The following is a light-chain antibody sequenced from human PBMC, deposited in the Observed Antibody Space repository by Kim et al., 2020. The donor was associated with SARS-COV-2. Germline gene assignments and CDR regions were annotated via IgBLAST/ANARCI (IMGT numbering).Light chain of an antibody. CDR3: NSRDTNDIVL. J-gene: IGLJ2*01. CDR1: SLRSYY. V-gene: IGLV3-19*01. CDR2: CKN. Sequence: VALGQTVRITYQGDSLRSYYATWYQQKPGQSPILLIYCKNNRPSGIPDRFSGSSSGNTASLTITGTQAGDEADYYCNSRDTNDIVLFGGGTQLTVL.